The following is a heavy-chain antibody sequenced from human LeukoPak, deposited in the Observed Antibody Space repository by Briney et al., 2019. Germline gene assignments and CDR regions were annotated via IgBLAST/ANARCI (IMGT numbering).Heavy chain of an antibody. Sequence: ASVKVSCKASGYIFTSYDINWVRQATGQGLEWMGWMNPNSGNTGYAQKFQGRVTMTRNTSISAAYMELSSLRSEDTAVYYCARDVLYYYGSGRQGETDYWGQGTLVTVSS. V-gene: IGHV1-8*01. CDR2: MNPNSGNT. CDR3: ARDVLYYYGSGRQGETDY. CDR1: GYIFTSYD. D-gene: IGHD3-10*01. J-gene: IGHJ4*02.